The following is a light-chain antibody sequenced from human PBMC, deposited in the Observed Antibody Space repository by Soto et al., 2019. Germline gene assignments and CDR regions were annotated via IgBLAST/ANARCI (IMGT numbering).Light chain of an antibody. J-gene: IGLJ2*01. CDR1: SSDVGGSNY. V-gene: IGLV2-14*01. CDR3: SSYTSRTTLV. CDR2: QVN. Sequence: QSVLTQPASVSGSLGQSIALSCTGTSSDVGGSNYVSWYQQHPGKAPKLIIYQVNNRPSGVSDRFSASKSGNTASLTISGLQTEDEADYYCSSYTSRTTLVFGGGTKVTVL.